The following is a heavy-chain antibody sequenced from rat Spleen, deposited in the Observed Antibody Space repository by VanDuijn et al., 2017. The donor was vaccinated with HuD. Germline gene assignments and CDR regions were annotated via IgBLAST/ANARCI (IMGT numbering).Heavy chain of an antibody. D-gene: IGHD1-9*01. CDR2: LTNGDGHT. Sequence: EVQLVESGGGLVQPGGSLRLSCVASGLTFNNYWMSWIRQAPGKGLEWVASLTNGDGHTYYLDSVQGRFTISRDNAKSTLYLQMDSLRSEETATYYCARGTTGIPDYFDYWGQGVMVTASS. CDR1: GLTFNNYW. CDR3: ARGTTGIPDYFDY. V-gene: IGHV5-31*01. J-gene: IGHJ2*01.